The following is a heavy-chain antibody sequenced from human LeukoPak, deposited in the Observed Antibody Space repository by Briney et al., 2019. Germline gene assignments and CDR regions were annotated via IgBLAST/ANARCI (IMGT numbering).Heavy chain of an antibody. Sequence: SETLSLTCAVSGVSFNDYYWSWVRQTPGKGLEWIGEINHSGYTNDSPSLKSRVTLSIDTSRKQFSLNVRSVTVADTGIYYCTRMTTGHDYWGQGTLATVSS. CDR3: TRMTTGHDY. CDR2: INHSGYT. D-gene: IGHD4-17*01. V-gene: IGHV4-34*01. J-gene: IGHJ4*02. CDR1: GVSFNDYY.